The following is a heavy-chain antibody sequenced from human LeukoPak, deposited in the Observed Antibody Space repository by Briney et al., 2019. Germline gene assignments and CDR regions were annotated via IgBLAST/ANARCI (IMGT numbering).Heavy chain of an antibody. V-gene: IGHV1-2*02. CDR3: ARSLWFGELCWFDP. D-gene: IGHD3-10*01. J-gene: IGHJ5*02. CDR1: GYTLTGYY. CDR2: INPNSGGT. Sequence: ASVKVSCKASGYTLTGYYMHWVRQAPGQGLEWMGWINPNSGGTNYAQKFQGRVTMTRDTSISTAYMELSRLRSDDTAVYYCARSLWFGELCWFDPWGQGTLVTVSS.